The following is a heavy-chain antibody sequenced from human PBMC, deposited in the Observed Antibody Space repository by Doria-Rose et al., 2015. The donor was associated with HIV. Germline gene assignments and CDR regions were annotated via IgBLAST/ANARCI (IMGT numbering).Heavy chain of an antibody. V-gene: IGHV4-39*07. CDR3: VMMPHY. Sequence: QLQESGPGLVKPSETLSLTCTVSGASISSDNYWGWIRQPPGKGLEWIGSYYSSGRTYYNPSLKSRVTISADTSKNQFSLNLSSLTAGDTAVYYCVMMPHYWGQGTLVTVSS. D-gene: IGHD3-16*01. CDR1: GASISSDNY. J-gene: IGHJ4*02. CDR2: YYSSGRT.